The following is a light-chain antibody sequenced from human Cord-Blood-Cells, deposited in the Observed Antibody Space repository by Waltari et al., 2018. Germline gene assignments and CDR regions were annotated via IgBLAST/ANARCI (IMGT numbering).Light chain of an antibody. Sequence: QSALTQPRSVSGSPGQSVTISCTGTSSDVGGYNYVPWYQQHPGKAPKLRIYDVSKRPSGGPDRFSGAKSGNTASLTISGLQAEDEADYYCCSYAGSYNYVFGTGTKVTVL. J-gene: IGLJ1*01. CDR3: CSYAGSYNYV. CDR1: SSDVGGYNY. CDR2: DVS. V-gene: IGLV2-11*01.